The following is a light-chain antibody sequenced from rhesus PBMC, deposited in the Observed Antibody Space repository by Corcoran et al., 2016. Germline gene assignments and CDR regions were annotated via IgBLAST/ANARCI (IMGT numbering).Light chain of an antibody. CDR3: LQYRSSPRT. CDR2: KAF. CDR1: QGISNW. Sequence: DIQMTQSPSSLSASVGDTVTITCQPSQGISNWLAWYQQNTGKAPKLLIYKAFSLQSGVPSRFSGSGSGTDVTLTISNLQHEDFATSYWLQYRSSPRTFGQGTKVEIK. V-gene: IGKV1-22*01. J-gene: IGKJ1*01.